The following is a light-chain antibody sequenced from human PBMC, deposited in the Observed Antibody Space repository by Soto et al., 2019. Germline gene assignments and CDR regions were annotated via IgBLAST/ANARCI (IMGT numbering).Light chain of an antibody. CDR2: DAS. CDR3: QQYGSSPVT. J-gene: IGKJ2*01. V-gene: IGKV3-20*01. Sequence: EIVLTQSPGTLSLSPGERATLSCRASQSVSRRYLAWYQKKPGQVPRLLIHDASSRATGIPDRFSGSGSGTDFTLTVGRLEPEDFAVYYCQQYGSSPVTFGQGTKVDIK. CDR1: QSVSRRY.